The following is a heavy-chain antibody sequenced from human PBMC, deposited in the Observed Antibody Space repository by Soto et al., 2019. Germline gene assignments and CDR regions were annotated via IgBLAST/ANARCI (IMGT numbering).Heavy chain of an antibody. CDR2: ISVYNGNT. V-gene: IGHV1-18*01. CDR1: GYSFATSG. D-gene: IGHD3-22*01. Sequence: QVKLVQSGTEVKQPGASMKVSCKASGYSFATSGISWVRQAPGQGLEWMGWISVYNGNTNYDQKLQDRVTMTTDTPTSTAYLELRNLRSDDTAVYYCARAGQYYDSSRYANWGQGTLVTVSS. CDR3: ARAGQYYDSSRYAN. J-gene: IGHJ4*02.